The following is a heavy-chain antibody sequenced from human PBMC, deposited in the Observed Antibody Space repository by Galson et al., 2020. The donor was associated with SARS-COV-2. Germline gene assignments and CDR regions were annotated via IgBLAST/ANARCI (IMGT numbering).Heavy chain of an antibody. J-gene: IGHJ4*02. D-gene: IGHD1-26*01. Sequence: PGGSLRLSCAASGFTFSSYGMHWVRQAPGKGLEWVAVISYDGSNKYYADSVKGRFTISRDNSKNTLYLQMNSLRAEDTAVYYCAKVKGGSYYGAFDYWGQGTLVTVSS. CDR1: GFTFSSYG. V-gene: IGHV3-30*18. CDR3: AKVKGGSYYGAFDY. CDR2: ISYDGSNK.